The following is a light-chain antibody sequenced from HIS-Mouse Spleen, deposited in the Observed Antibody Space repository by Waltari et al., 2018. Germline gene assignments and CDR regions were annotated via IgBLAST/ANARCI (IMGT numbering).Light chain of an antibody. J-gene: IGLJ3*02. Sequence: NFMLTQPHSVSESPGKTVTISCTGSSGRIASNYVQWYQQRPGSAPTTVIYEDNQRPSGVPDRFSGSIDSSSNSASLTISGLKTEDEADYYCQSYDSSFWVFGGGTKLTVL. CDR1: SGRIASNY. V-gene: IGLV6-57*02. CDR2: EDN. CDR3: QSYDSSFWV.